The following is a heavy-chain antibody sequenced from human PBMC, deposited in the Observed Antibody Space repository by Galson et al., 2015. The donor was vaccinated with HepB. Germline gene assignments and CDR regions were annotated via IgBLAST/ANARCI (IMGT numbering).Heavy chain of an antibody. J-gene: IGHJ5*02. CDR2: INPNSGGT. Sequence: SVKVSCKASGYTFTGYYMHWVRQAPGQGLEWMGWINPNSGGTNYAQKFQGRVTMTRDTSISTAYMELSRLRSDDTAVYYCAREATYYYDSSGYRNWFDPWGQGTLVTVSS. D-gene: IGHD3-22*01. CDR3: AREATYYYDSSGYRNWFDP. V-gene: IGHV1-2*02. CDR1: GYTFTGYY.